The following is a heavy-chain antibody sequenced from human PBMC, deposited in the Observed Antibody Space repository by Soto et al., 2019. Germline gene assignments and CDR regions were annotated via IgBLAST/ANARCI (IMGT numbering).Heavy chain of an antibody. V-gene: IGHV4-34*01. J-gene: IGHJ5*02. CDR2: INHSGST. D-gene: IGHD3-10*01. CDR3: SRSSITMVPGVTPYNWFDP. Sequence: SETLSLTCAVYCGSFSGYYWSWIRQPPGKGLEWIGEINHSGSTNDNPSLKSRVTISVDTSKNQFSLKLSSVTAADTSGHYCSRSSITMVPGVTPYNWFDPWAQGTPVNVPS. CDR1: CGSFSGYY.